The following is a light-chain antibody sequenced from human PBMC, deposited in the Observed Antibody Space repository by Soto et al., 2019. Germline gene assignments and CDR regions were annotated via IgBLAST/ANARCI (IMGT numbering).Light chain of an antibody. CDR3: VAWDDSLNGWV. CDR2: SNN. V-gene: IGLV1-44*01. Sequence: SVLTQPPSASGTPGQRVTISCSGSSSSIGSNTVNWYQQLPGTAPKLLIYSNNQRPSGVPDRFSGSKSGTSASLAISGLQSEDEADYYCVAWDDSLNGWVFGGGTKLTVL. CDR1: SSSIGSNT. J-gene: IGLJ3*02.